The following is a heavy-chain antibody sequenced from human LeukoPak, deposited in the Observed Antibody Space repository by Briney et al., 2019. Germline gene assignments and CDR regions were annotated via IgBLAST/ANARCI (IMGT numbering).Heavy chain of an antibody. CDR2: TYYRSRWYT. D-gene: IGHD4-17*01. CDR1: GDSVSSSGAT. J-gene: IGHJ4*02. CDR3: ARGGTYGDYYFDF. Sequence: SQTLSLTCAISGDSVSSSGATWNWLRQSPSRGLEWLGRTYYRSRWYTDYAVSVKGRTTINPDTTRKQFSLQVNSVTPEDTAVYSWARGGTYGDYYFDFWGQGILVTVSS. V-gene: IGHV6-1*01.